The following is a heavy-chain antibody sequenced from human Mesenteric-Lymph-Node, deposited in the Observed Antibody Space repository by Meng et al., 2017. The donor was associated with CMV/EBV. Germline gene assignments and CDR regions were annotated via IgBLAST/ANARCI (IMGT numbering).Heavy chain of an antibody. D-gene: IGHD2-15*01. V-gene: IGHV3-23*03. J-gene: IGHJ6*02. CDR3: AKPYCSGGSCYPTNYGMDV. Sequence: GESLKISCAASGFTFSSYAMSWVRQAPGKGLEWVSVIYSGGSSTYYADSVKGRFTISRDNSKNTLYLQMNSLRAEDTAVYYCAKPYCSGGSCYPTNYGMDVWGQGTTVTVSS. CDR2: IYSGGSST. CDR1: GFTFSSYA.